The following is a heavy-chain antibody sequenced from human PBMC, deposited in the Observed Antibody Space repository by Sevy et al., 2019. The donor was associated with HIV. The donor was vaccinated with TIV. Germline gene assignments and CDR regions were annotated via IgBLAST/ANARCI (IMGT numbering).Heavy chain of an antibody. CDR2: FCFGDGSM. D-gene: IGHD2-8*01. CDR3: VREGCTKPHDF. CDR1: GFTFSRYT. V-gene: IGHV3-23*01. J-gene: IGHJ4*02. Sequence: GGSLILSCAASGFTFSRYTMTWVRQAPGKGLEWVSTFCFGDGSMNYADSAKGRFTISRDNSKDTLYLQMNNLRAEDTAMYYCVREGCTKPHDFWGQGTLVTVSS.